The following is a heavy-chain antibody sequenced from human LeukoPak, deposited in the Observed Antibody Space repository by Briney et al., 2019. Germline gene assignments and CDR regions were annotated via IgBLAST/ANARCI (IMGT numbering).Heavy chain of an antibody. CDR2: IYSGGST. CDR3: AREGNTGSQEGMDV. D-gene: IGHD1-26*01. J-gene: IGHJ6*02. Sequence: GGSLRLSCAASGFTVSSNHMSWVGQAPGKGLEWVSVIYSGGSTYYADSVKGRFTISRDSSKNMLYLQMNSLRAEDTAVYYCAREGNTGSQEGMDVWGQGTTVTVSS. V-gene: IGHV3-53*01. CDR1: GFTVSSNH.